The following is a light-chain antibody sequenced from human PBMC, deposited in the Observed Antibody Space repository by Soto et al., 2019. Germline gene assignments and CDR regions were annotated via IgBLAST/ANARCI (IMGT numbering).Light chain of an antibody. V-gene: IGLV2-14*03. CDR3: SSYTSRSTWV. CDR2: DVT. J-gene: IGLJ3*02. CDR1: SDDVGGYNY. Sequence: QSALTQPASVSGSPGQSITISCTGTSDDVGGYNYVSWYQQHPGKAPKLMIYDVTDRPSGVSNRFSGSKSGNTASLTISGLQGEDEADYYCSSYTSRSTWVFGGGTKLTVL.